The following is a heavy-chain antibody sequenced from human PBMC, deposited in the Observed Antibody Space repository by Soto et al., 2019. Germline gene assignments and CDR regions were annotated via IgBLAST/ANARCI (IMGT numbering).Heavy chain of an antibody. CDR1: GGTFSSYA. J-gene: IGHJ5*02. Sequence: ASVKVSCKASGGTFSSYAISWVRQAPGQGLEWMGGIIPIFGTANYAQKFQGRVTITADESTSTAYMELSSLRSEDTAVYYCARDVKQRGWFDPCGQGTLVTVSS. D-gene: IGHD6-25*01. CDR2: IIPIFGTA. CDR3: ARDVKQRGWFDP. V-gene: IGHV1-69*13.